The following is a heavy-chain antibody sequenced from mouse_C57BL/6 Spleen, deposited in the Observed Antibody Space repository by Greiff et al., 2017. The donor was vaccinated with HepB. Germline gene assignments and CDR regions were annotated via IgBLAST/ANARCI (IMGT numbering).Heavy chain of an antibody. CDR2: IDPSDSNT. CDR3: ARGGGYYAMDY. CDR1: GYTFTSYW. Sequence: QVQLQQPGAELVKPGASVKLSCKASGYTFTSYWMQWVKQRPGQGLEWIGEIDPSDSNTNYNQKFKGKATLTVDTSSSTAYMQLSSLTSEDSAVYYCARGGGYYAMDYWGQGTSVTVSS. J-gene: IGHJ4*01. V-gene: IGHV1-50*01.